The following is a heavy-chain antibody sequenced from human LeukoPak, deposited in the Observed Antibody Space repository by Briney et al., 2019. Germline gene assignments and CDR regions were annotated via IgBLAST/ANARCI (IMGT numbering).Heavy chain of an antibody. J-gene: IGHJ4*02. Sequence: GGSLRLSCAASGFIFTSYWMSWVRQAPGKGLEWVANIKQDGSEIHCVDSVKGRFTISRDNAKNSLSLQMNSLRAEDTAVYYCARQAATMGRFYFDYWGQGTLVTVSS. V-gene: IGHV3-7*03. CDR1: GFIFTSYW. CDR3: ARQAATMGRFYFDY. D-gene: IGHD5-24*01. CDR2: IKQDGSEI.